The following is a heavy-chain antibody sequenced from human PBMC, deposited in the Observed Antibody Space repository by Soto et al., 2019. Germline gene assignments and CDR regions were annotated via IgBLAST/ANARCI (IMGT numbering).Heavy chain of an antibody. CDR1: GGSFSGYY. D-gene: IGHD3-10*01. V-gene: IGHV4-34*01. CDR2: INHSGST. J-gene: IGHJ2*01. Sequence: SETLSLTCAVYGGSFSGYYWSWIRQPPGKGLEWIGEINHSGSTNYNPSLKSRVTISVDTSKNQFSLKLSSVTAADTAVYYCARGSELDDWYFDLWGRGTLVTVSS. CDR3: ARGSELDDWYFDL.